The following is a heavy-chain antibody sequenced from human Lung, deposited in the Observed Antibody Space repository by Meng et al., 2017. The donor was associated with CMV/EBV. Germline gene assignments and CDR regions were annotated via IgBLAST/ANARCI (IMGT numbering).Heavy chain of an antibody. D-gene: IGHD2-2*01. Sequence: GGSLRLSCAASGFTFSSYSMNWVRQAPGKGLEWVSYISSSSSTIYYADSVKGRFTISRDNAKNSLYLQMNSLRAEDTAVYYCARALLGYCSSTSCSDVRYFDYWDQGXLVTVS. CDR1: GFTFSSYS. V-gene: IGHV3-48*04. J-gene: IGHJ4*02. CDR2: ISSSSSTI. CDR3: ARALLGYCSSTSCSDVRYFDY.